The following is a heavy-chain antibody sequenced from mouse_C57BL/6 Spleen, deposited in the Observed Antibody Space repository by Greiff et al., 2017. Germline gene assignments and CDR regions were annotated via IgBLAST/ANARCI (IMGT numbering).Heavy chain of an antibody. CDR1: GYTFTSYW. V-gene: IGHV1-59*01. J-gene: IGHJ2*01. CDR3: ARGPTTPGYFDY. D-gene: IGHD6-1*01. CDR2: IDPSDSYT. Sequence: QVQLQQPGAELVRPGTSVKLSCKASGYTFTSYWMHWVKQRPGQGLEWIGVIDPSDSYTNYNQKFKGKATLTVDTSSSTAYMQLSSLTSEDSAVYYCARGPTTPGYFDYWGQGTTLTVSS.